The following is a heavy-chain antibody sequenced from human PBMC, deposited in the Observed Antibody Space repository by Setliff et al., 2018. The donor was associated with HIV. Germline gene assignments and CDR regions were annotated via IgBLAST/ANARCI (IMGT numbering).Heavy chain of an antibody. V-gene: IGHV1-18*01. D-gene: IGHD3-10*01. CDR3: ARGGQSPYYYGSGSPHDPFDI. CDR2: ISAHNGKT. Sequence: ASVKVSCKASGYTFTNYDISWVRQAPGQGLEWMGCISAHNGKTNYAQTFQGRVTMTSDTSTTTAYMELRTLRSDDAAVYYCARGGQSPYYYGSGSPHDPFDIWGQGT. J-gene: IGHJ3*02. CDR1: GYTFTNYD.